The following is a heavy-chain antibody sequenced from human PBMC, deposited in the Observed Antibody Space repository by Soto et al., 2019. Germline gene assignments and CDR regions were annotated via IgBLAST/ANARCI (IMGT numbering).Heavy chain of an antibody. V-gene: IGHV3-23*01. Sequence: GGSLRLSCAASGFTFSSYAMSWVRQAPGKGLEWVSAISGSGGSTYYADSVKGRFTISRDNSKNTLYLQMNSLRAEDTAVYYCAKDGGYCSGGSCYRKKTNWFDPWGQGTLVTVSS. CDR2: ISGSGGST. CDR1: GFTFSSYA. J-gene: IGHJ5*02. D-gene: IGHD2-15*01. CDR3: AKDGGYCSGGSCYRKKTNWFDP.